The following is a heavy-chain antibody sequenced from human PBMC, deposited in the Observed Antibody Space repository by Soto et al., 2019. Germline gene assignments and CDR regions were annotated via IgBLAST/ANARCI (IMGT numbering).Heavy chain of an antibody. V-gene: IGHV4-4*02. J-gene: IGHJ4*02. CDR2: VYHSGNT. Sequence: QVQLQESGPGLVKPSGTLSLTCALSGASIITDNWWSWVRQPPGKEMEWIGEVYHSGNTNFNPSVKSRVTISVDTSKNQFSRTVSSVTAADTAIYYWARASASSKLRGVVINWGQGTLVTVSS. CDR1: GASIITDNW. D-gene: IGHD3-10*01. CDR3: ARASASSKLRGVVIN.